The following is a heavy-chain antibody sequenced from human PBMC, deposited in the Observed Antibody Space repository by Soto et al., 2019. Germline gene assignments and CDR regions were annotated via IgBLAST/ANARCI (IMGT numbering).Heavy chain of an antibody. D-gene: IGHD1-26*01. Sequence: EVQLLESGGGLVQPGGSLRLSCAASGFTFNTYAMSWVRQAPGKGLEWVSHISGSGDSTYYADSVKGRFTISRDNSKNTLYLQMSSLRTADTAIYYCAKGHPTYYFNCWGQGTLVTVSS. V-gene: IGHV3-23*01. J-gene: IGHJ4*02. CDR2: ISGSGDST. CDR3: AKGHPTYYFNC. CDR1: GFTFNTYA.